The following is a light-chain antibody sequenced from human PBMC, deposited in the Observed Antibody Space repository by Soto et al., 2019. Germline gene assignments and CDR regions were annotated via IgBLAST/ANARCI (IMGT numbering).Light chain of an antibody. Sequence: MTESRATLSLSTGDRSTLSCRASQSVSSNLAWYQQKPGQAPRLLIYGASTRTTGIPARFSGSGSGTEFALTISSLQSEDFAVYYCQQYNNWPRTFGQGTKVDIK. CDR2: GAS. V-gene: IGKV3-15*01. CDR1: QSVSSN. J-gene: IGKJ1*01. CDR3: QQYNNWPRT.